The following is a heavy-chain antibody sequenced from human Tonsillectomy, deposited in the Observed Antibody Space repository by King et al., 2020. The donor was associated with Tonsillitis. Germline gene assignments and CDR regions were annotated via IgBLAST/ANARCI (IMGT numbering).Heavy chain of an antibody. CDR3: ASGGIYGDSASD. Sequence: VQLQQWGAGLLKPSETLSLTCAVYGGSFSGYYWSWIRQPPGKGLEWIGEINHSGRTNYNPSLKSRVTISVDTSKNQFSLKLSSVIAADAAVYYCASGGIYGDSASDGGQGTLATVSA. CDR1: GGSFSGYY. V-gene: IGHV4-34*01. J-gene: IGHJ4*02. D-gene: IGHD4-17*01. CDR2: INHSGRT.